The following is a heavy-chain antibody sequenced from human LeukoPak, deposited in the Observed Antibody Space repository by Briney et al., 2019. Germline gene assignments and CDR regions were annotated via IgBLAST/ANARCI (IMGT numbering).Heavy chain of an antibody. CDR2: IIPILDIA. J-gene: IGHJ5*02. CDR3: ARAQWGEHSSSWYWFDP. CDR1: GGTFSSCA. D-gene: IGHD6-13*01. Sequence: GASVKVSCKASGGTFSSCAISWVRQAPGQGLEWMGRIIPILDIANYAQKFQGRVTITADKSTSTAYMELSSLRSEDTAVYYCARAQWGEHSSSWYWFDPWGQGTLVTVSS. V-gene: IGHV1-69*04.